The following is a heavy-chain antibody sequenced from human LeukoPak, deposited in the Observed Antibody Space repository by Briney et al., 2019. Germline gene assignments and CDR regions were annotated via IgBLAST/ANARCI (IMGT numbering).Heavy chain of an antibody. CDR1: GFTFSSYS. CDR3: ATNRQYGDYGYFDY. D-gene: IGHD4-17*01. Sequence: GGSLRLSCAASGFTFSSYSMNWVRQAPGKGLEWVSSISSSSSYIYYADSVKGRFTISRDNAKNSLYLQMNSLRAEDTAVYYCATNRQYGDYGYFDYWGQGTLVTVSS. CDR2: ISSSSSYI. J-gene: IGHJ4*02. V-gene: IGHV3-21*01.